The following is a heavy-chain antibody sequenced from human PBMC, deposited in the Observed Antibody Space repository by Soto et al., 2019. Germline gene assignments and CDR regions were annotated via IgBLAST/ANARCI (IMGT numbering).Heavy chain of an antibody. Sequence: GESLKISCKGSGYSFTSYWISWVRQMPGKGLEWMGRIDPSDSYTNYSPSFQGHVTISADKSISTAYLQWSSLRAEDTAVYYCAKDPTLSALGYCISTSCYYYYGMDVWGQGTTVTVSS. CDR1: GYSFTSYW. CDR2: IDPSDSYT. J-gene: IGHJ6*02. CDR3: AKDPTLSALGYCISTSCYYYYGMDV. D-gene: IGHD2-2*01. V-gene: IGHV5-10-1*01.